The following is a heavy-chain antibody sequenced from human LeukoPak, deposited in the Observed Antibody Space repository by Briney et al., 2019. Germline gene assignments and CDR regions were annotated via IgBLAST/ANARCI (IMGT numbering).Heavy chain of an antibody. Sequence: ASVEVSCKASGHTFTYYYIHWVRQAPGQGLEWMGVINPSAGSTSYAQKFQGRVTMTRDTSTSTGYMELSSLRSEDTAVYYCARGRYNYYFDYWGQGTLVTVSS. CDR3: ARGRYNYYFDY. J-gene: IGHJ4*02. D-gene: IGHD1-1*01. CDR2: INPSAGST. CDR1: GHTFTYYY. V-gene: IGHV1-46*01.